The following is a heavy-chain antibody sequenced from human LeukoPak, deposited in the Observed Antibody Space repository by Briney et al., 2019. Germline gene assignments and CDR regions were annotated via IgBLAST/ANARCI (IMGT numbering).Heavy chain of an antibody. J-gene: IGHJ3*02. CDR3: ARGRYCSADICSGGDAFDI. Sequence: SETRSLTGTVSGGSISSYYGSWIRQPAGKGLKWIGRIYTRGSTNYNPPLKSRGTISGDTSKNQFSLKISSVTAADTAVYYCARGRYCSADICSGGDAFDIWGQGTMVSVSS. CDR1: GGSISSYY. D-gene: IGHD2-15*01. V-gene: IGHV4-4*07. CDR2: IYTRGST.